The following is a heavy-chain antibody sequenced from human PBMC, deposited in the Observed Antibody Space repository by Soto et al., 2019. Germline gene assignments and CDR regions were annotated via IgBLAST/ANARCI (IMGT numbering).Heavy chain of an antibody. Sequence: KQSQTLSLTCAISGDSVSSNSAAWNWIRQSPSRGLEWLGRTYYRSKWYNDYAVSVKSRITINPDTSKNQFSLQLNSVTPEDTAVYYCARAFSSGWYQPFYYYYGMDVWGQGTTVTVSS. V-gene: IGHV6-1*01. D-gene: IGHD6-19*01. J-gene: IGHJ6*02. CDR2: TYYRSKWYN. CDR1: GDSVSSNSAA. CDR3: ARAFSSGWYQPFYYYYGMDV.